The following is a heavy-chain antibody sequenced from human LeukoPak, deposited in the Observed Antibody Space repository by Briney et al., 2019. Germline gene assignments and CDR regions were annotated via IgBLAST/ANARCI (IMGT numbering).Heavy chain of an antibody. D-gene: IGHD6-19*01. Sequence: SETLSLTCTVSGGSISSYYWSWIRQPPGKGLEWIGYIYYSGSTNYNPSLKSRVTISVDTSKNQFSLKLSSVTAADTAVYYCARSQAVAPFDYWGQGTLVTVSS. V-gene: IGHV4-59*08. J-gene: IGHJ4*02. CDR1: GGSISSYY. CDR2: IYYSGST. CDR3: ARSQAVAPFDY.